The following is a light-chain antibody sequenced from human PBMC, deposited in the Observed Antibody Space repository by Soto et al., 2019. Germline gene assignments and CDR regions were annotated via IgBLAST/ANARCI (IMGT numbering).Light chain of an antibody. CDR3: QQYGSSPT. CDR2: GAS. V-gene: IGKV3-20*01. CDR1: QSVRNN. J-gene: IGKJ4*01. Sequence: VTQTSSTRPASLWDRFPITCRASQSVRNNLAWYQQKPGQAPRLLIYGASNRATGIPDRFSGSGSGTDFTLTISRLEPEDFAVYYCQQYGSSPTFGGGTKVDI.